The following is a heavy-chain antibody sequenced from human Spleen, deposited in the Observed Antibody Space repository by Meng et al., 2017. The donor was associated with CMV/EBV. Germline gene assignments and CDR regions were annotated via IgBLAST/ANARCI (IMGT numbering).Heavy chain of an antibody. V-gene: IGHV4-39*07. J-gene: IGHJ6*02. Sequence: SETLSLTCTVSGGSISSSSYYWGWIRQPPGKGLEWIGSIYYSGSTNYNPSLKSRVTISVDTSKNQFSLKLSSVTAADTAVYYCARGYDFWSGYYKTYYYYGMDVWGQGTTVTVSS. CDR1: GGSISSSSYY. CDR2: IYYSGST. CDR3: ARGYDFWSGYYKTYYYYGMDV. D-gene: IGHD3-3*01.